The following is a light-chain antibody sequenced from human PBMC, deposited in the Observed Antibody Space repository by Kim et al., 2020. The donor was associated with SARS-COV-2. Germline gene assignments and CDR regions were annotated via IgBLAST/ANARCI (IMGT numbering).Light chain of an antibody. Sequence: GQSVHISCTGTSSDVGGYNYVSWYQQHPGKAPRLMMFDVIKRPSGVPDRFSGSKSGNTASLTISGLQVEDEADYYCCSYAGTHTVVFGGGTQLTVL. J-gene: IGLJ2*01. CDR1: SSDVGGYNY. CDR2: DVI. V-gene: IGLV2-11*03. CDR3: CSYAGTHTVV.